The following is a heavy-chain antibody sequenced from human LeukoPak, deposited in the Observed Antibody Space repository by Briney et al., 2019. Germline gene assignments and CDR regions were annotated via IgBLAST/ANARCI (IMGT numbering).Heavy chain of an antibody. D-gene: IGHD2-15*01. CDR3: ARVEEYCSGGSCPDY. Sequence: GESLKISCKGSGYSFTSYWIGWVRQMPGKGLEWMGIIYPGDSDTRYSPSFQGQVTISADKSISTAYLQWSSLKASDTAMYYCARVEEYCSGGSCPDYWGQGTLVTVSS. CDR1: GYSFTSYW. J-gene: IGHJ4*02. CDR2: IYPGDSDT. V-gene: IGHV5-51*01.